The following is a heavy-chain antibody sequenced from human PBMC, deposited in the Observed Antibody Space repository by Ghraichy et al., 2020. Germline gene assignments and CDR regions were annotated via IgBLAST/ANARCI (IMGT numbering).Heavy chain of an antibody. Sequence: SETLSLTCAVYGGSFSGYYWSWIRQPPGKGLEWIGEINHSGSTNYNPSLKSRVTISVDTSKNQFSLKLSSLTAADTAVYYCARGLRSGYYTGNWFDPWGQGTLVTVSS. CDR2: INHSGST. D-gene: IGHD3-3*01. V-gene: IGHV4-34*01. CDR1: GGSFSGYY. CDR3: ARGLRSGYYTGNWFDP. J-gene: IGHJ5*02.